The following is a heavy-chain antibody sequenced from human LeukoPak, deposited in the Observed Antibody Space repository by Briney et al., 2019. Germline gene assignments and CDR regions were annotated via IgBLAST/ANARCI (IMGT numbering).Heavy chain of an antibody. CDR2: IYYSGST. V-gene: IGHV4-39*07. J-gene: IGHJ4*02. CDR3: ARGSGYSYGYAMSFDY. D-gene: IGHD5-18*01. CDR1: GDSISTSSSY. Sequence: SETLSLTCSVSGDSISTSSSYWGWIRQPPGKGLEWIGSIYYSGSTYYNTSLKSRVTISVDTSKNQFSLKLSSVTAADTAVYYCARGSGYSYGYAMSFDYWGQGTLVTVSS.